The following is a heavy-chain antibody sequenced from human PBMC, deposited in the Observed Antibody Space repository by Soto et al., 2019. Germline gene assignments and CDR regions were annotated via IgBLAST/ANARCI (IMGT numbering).Heavy chain of an antibody. D-gene: IGHD3-10*01. CDR1: GFTFSNYA. Sequence: EVHLLESGGGLVQPGGSLRLSCAASGFTFSNYAMTWVRQAPGKGLEWVSVISGTGGGTNNADSAKGRFTTSRDNSKNTLYLQMNSLRAEDPALYYCAKRAFYGSGIPNYYGMDVWGQGTAVTVSS. CDR2: ISGTGGGT. CDR3: AKRAFYGSGIPNYYGMDV. J-gene: IGHJ6*02. V-gene: IGHV3-23*01.